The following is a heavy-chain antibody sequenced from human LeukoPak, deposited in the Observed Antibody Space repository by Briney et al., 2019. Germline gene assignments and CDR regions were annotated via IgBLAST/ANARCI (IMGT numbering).Heavy chain of an antibody. V-gene: IGHV1-18*01. J-gene: IGHJ4*02. CDR2: ISTYNGNT. D-gene: IGHD6-13*01. CDR3: ARDPEHSSSWYIDY. CDR1: GYTFIAYG. Sequence: GASVKVSCKASGYTFIAYGISWVRQAPGQGLEWMGWISTYNGNTKYAQKLQDRVTMTTDTSTNIAYMELRSLRSDDTALYYCARDPEHSSSWYIDYWGQGTLVTVSS.